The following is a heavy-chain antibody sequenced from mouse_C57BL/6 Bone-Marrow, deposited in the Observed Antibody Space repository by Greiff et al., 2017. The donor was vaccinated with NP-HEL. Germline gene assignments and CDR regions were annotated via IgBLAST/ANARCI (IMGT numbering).Heavy chain of an antibody. D-gene: IGHD3-1*01. J-gene: IGHJ4*01. CDR1: GYSFTSYY. CDR2: IYPGSGNT. V-gene: IGHV1-66*01. CDR3: ARRHYYYAMDY. Sequence: QVHVKQSGPELVKPGASVKISCKASGYSFTSYYIHWVKQRPGQGLEWIGWIYPGSGNTKYNEKFKGKATLTADTSSSTAYMQLSSLTSEDSAVYYCARRHYYYAMDYWGQGTSVTVSS.